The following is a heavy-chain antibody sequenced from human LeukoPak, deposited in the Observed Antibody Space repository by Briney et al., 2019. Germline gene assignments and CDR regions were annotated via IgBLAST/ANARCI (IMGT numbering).Heavy chain of an antibody. CDR2: IYSGGST. V-gene: IGHV3-66*01. CDR1: GFTVSSNY. J-gene: IGHJ4*02. CDR3: ARDLYYYDSSGH. Sequence: GGSLRLSCAASGFTVSSNYMSWVHQAPGKGLEWVSVIYSGGSTYYADSVKGRFTISRDNSKNTLYLQMNSLRAEDTAVYYCARDLYYYDSSGHWGQGTLVTVSS. D-gene: IGHD3-22*01.